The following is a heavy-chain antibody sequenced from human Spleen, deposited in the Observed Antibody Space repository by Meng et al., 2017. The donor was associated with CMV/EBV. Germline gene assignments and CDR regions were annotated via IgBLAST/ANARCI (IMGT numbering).Heavy chain of an antibody. Sequence: WVGLPAGKGVKWVGESYHSGSNNYNASLKSRVTISVDESKNQFTLKLSSVTAADTAVYYCARDSRYCSSTSCYTTAGGDCYYGMDVWGQGTMVTVSS. J-gene: IGHJ6*02. V-gene: IGHV4-4*02. CDR3: ARDSRYCSSTSCYTTAGGDCYYGMDV. CDR2: SYHSGSN. D-gene: IGHD2-2*02.